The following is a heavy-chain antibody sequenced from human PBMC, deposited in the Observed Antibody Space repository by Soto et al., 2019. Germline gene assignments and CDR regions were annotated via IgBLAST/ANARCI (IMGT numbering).Heavy chain of an antibody. V-gene: IGHV3-33*01. CDR1: GSIFSGYG. CDR3: ARVGIGGTAFRWFMDY. CDR2: IWFDGSEI. J-gene: IGHJ4*02. Sequence: QVQLVESGGGVVQPGGSLRLSCAAPGSIFSGYGMHWVRQFPGKGLAWVAVIWFDGSEIYYADSVQGRFTIYRDNSNNVLYLQMNNLRAEDTAVYYCARVGIGGTAFRWFMDYWGQGTVVTVSS. D-gene: IGHD3-16*01.